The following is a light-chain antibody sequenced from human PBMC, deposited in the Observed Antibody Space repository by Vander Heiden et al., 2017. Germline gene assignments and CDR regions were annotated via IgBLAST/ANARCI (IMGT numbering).Light chain of an antibody. CDR2: GAS. CDR3: QQYNNWPRA. CDR1: QSVSSN. Sequence: EIVMTQAPATLSVSPGERANLSYRASQSVSSNLAWYQQKPGQAPRLLIYGASTRATGIPARFSGSGSGTEFTLTISSLQSEDFAVYYCQQYNNWPRAFGQGTRLEIK. V-gene: IGKV3-15*01. J-gene: IGKJ5*01.